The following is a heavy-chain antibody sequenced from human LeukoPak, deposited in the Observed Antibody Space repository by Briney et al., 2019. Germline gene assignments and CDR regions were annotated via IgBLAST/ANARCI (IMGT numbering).Heavy chain of an antibody. V-gene: IGHV1-69*04. CDR1: GYTLTELS. CDR3: ARGGTMIDDGMDV. J-gene: IGHJ6*02. Sequence: WASVKVSCKVSGYTLTELSMHWVRQAPGKGLEWMGRIIPILGIANYAQKFQGRVTITADKSTSTAYMELSSLRSEDTAVYYCARGGTMIDDGMDVWGQGTTVTVSS. D-gene: IGHD3-22*01. CDR2: IIPILGIA.